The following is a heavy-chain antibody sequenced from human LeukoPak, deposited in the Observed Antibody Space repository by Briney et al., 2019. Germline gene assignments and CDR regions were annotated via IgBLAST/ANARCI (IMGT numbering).Heavy chain of an antibody. Sequence: SETLSLTCTVSGGSISSHYWSWIRQPPGKGLEWIGYIYYSGSTNYNHSLKSRVTISVDTSKNQFSLKLSSVTAADTAVYYCARAVGATPYNWFDPWGQGTLVTVSS. J-gene: IGHJ5*02. D-gene: IGHD1-26*01. V-gene: IGHV4-59*11. CDR1: GGSISSHY. CDR2: IYYSGST. CDR3: ARAVGATPYNWFDP.